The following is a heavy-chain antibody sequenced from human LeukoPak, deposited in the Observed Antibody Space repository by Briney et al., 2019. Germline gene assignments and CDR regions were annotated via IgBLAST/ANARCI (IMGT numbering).Heavy chain of an antibody. Sequence: GASVKVSCKASGYTFTSYGISWVRQAPGQGLEWMGWISAYNGNTNYAQKLQGRVTMTTDTSTSTAYMELRSLRSDDTAVYYCARDLRAAAGTIPVYFDYWGQGTLVTVSS. CDR3: ARDLRAAAGTIPVYFDY. D-gene: IGHD6-13*01. V-gene: IGHV1-18*01. J-gene: IGHJ4*02. CDR1: GYTFTSYG. CDR2: ISAYNGNT.